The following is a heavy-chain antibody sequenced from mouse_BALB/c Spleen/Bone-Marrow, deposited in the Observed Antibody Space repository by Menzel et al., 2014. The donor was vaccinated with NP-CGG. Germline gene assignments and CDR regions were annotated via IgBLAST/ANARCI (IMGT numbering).Heavy chain of an antibody. CDR3: ARVFTTATWGFAY. V-gene: IGHV2-9*02. Sequence: VKLMESGPGLVAPSQSLSITCTVSGFSLTSYGVHWVRQPPGEGLEWLGAIWAGGSTNYNSALMSRLSITKDNSKSQVFLDMDSLQTDDTAMYYCARVFTTATWGFAYWGQGTLVTVSA. CDR1: GFSLTSYG. J-gene: IGHJ3*01. D-gene: IGHD1-2*01. CDR2: IWAGGST.